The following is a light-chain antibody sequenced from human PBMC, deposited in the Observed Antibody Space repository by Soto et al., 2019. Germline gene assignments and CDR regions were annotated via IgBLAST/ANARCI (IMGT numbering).Light chain of an antibody. CDR2: DAS. CDR3: QQYNSYSPA. V-gene: IGKV1-5*01. J-gene: IGKJ1*01. Sequence: DIQMTQSPSTLSASVGDRVTITCRASQGISTWLAWYQQKPGKAPKLLIYDASSLESGVPSRFSGSGSGTEFTLTISSLQPDDFATYYCQQYNSYSPAFGQGTKVDI. CDR1: QGISTW.